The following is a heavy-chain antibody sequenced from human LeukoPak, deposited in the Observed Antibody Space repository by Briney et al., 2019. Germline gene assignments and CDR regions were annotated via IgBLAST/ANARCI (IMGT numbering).Heavy chain of an antibody. J-gene: IGHJ6*03. Sequence: GGSLRLSCAASGFTFSSYVMSWVRQAPGKGLEWVSAISGSGGSTYYADSVKGRFTISRDNSKNTLYLQMNSLRAEDTAVYYCAKEWELLHYYYYYYMDVWGKGTTVTVSS. CDR2: ISGSGGST. D-gene: IGHD1-26*01. CDR3: AKEWELLHYYYYYYMDV. CDR1: GFTFSSYV. V-gene: IGHV3-23*01.